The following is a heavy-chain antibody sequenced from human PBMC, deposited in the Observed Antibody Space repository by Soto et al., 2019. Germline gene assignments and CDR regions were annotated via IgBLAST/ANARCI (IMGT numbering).Heavy chain of an antibody. J-gene: IGHJ4*02. Sequence: QVQLVQSGAEVQKPGSSVKVSCKASGDTFSSHSFTWVRQAPGQGLEWMGRIIPFAGTESHAQKFKGRVTISADTSTGTVYMELSSLRSDDTAVYYCATAASIFGAASDYWGQGTLVTVSS. CDR3: ATAASIFGAASDY. CDR1: GDTFSSHS. CDR2: IIPFAGTE. D-gene: IGHD3-3*01. V-gene: IGHV1-69*08.